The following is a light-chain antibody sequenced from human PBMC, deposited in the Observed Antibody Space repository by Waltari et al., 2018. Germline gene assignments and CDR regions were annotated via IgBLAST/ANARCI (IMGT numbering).Light chain of an antibody. CDR3: CSYTSRKTRL. CDR1: SSDVGGYNS. Sequence: QSALTQPASVSGSPGQSITISCTGTSSDVGGYNSVFWYQQHPGKAPKPMIYGVSKRPSGFSNRFSGSRPGNPASLTISGLQAEDEADYYCCSYTSRKTRLFGGGTKVTVL. J-gene: IGLJ2*01. CDR2: GVS. V-gene: IGLV2-14*01.